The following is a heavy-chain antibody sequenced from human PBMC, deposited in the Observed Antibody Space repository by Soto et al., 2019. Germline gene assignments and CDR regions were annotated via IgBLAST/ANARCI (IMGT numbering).Heavy chain of an antibody. CDR3: ARGRRYSEDISAY. CDR1: GYTFTTYP. Sequence: QVHLVQSGPEAKKPGASVKVSCGTSGYTFTTYPIHWVRQAPGQSLEWMGWINAGNDNTKYSERFQGRVTITTDTHASTAYMELSSLRSEDTAVYYCARGRRYSEDISAYWGQGTLVTVSS. D-gene: IGHD3-9*01. CDR2: INAGNDNT. V-gene: IGHV1-3*01. J-gene: IGHJ1*01.